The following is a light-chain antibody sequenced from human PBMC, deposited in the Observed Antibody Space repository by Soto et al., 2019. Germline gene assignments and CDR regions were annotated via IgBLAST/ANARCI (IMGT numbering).Light chain of an antibody. CDR1: QSISSW. CDR3: QQYGSSLS. J-gene: IGKJ1*01. CDR2: KAS. Sequence: DIQMTQPPSTLSASGGDIVTITCRASQSISSWLAWYQQKPGKAPKLLIYKASSLESGVPSRFSGSGSGTDFTLTISRLEPEDFAVYYCQQYGSSLSFGQGTKVDNK. V-gene: IGKV1-5*03.